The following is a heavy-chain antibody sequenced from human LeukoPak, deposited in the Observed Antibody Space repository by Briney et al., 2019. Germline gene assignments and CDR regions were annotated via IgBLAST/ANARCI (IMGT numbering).Heavy chain of an antibody. V-gene: IGHV4-39*07. CDR3: ARRPSGFDP. Sequence: PETLSLTCTVSGGSISSSSYYWGWIRQPPGKGLEWIGSIYYSGSTYYNPSLKSRVTISLDTSKNHFSLKLSSVTAADTAVYYCARRPSGFDPWGQGTLVTVSS. D-gene: IGHD3-10*01. J-gene: IGHJ5*02. CDR1: GGSISSSSYY. CDR2: IYYSGST.